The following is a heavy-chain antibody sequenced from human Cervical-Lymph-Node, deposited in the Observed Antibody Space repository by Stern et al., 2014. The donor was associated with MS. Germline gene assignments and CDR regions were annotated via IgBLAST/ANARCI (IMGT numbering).Heavy chain of an antibody. Sequence: VQLVESGAEVKKPGESLAISCECSGYTFTTYWIGWVRQVPGKGLEWMGSIYPGDSDTTYNPSIEGQVTISADKSTSTPSLQWSSLKASDTAVYYCARGIWSFDLWGQGTLVTVSS. CDR2: IYPGDSDT. V-gene: IGHV5-51*01. J-gene: IGHJ5*02. CDR1: GYTFTTYW. CDR3: ARGIWSFDL. D-gene: IGHD2-15*01.